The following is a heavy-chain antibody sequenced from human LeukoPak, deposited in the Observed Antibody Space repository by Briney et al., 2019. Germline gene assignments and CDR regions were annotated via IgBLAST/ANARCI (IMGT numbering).Heavy chain of an antibody. Sequence: GGSLRLSCTAAGFTSSSYVMHWVRQAPGKGLEWGTFIRDDGISNYYIESVKGRFTVSRENSENTLYLQMTSLRAEDTALYYCAKDMLEPGDKPGTYRTSWPFYWGQGTLVTVSS. D-gene: IGHD6-13*01. J-gene: IGHJ4*02. CDR2: IRDDGISN. CDR1: GFTSSSYV. CDR3: AKDMLEPGDKPGTYRTSWPFY. V-gene: IGHV3-30*02.